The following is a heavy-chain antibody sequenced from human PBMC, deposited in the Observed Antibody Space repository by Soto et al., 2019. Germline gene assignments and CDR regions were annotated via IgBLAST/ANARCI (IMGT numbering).Heavy chain of an antibody. CDR1: GGYISSYY. CDR2: IFSSGST. Sequence: SETLSLTCSVSGGYISSYYWSWIRQPAGKGLEWIGRIFSSGSTHYNPSLKSRVTMSVDTSKNQISLRLRSVTAADTAVYYCARERGVGGSTGDYDQWGQGTLVTVS. J-gene: IGHJ4*02. D-gene: IGHD5-12*01. CDR3: ARERGVGGSTGDYDQ. V-gene: IGHV4-4*07.